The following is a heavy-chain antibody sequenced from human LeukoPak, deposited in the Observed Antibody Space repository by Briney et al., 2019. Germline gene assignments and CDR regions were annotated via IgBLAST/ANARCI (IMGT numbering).Heavy chain of an antibody. D-gene: IGHD6-19*01. V-gene: IGHV3-30*03. CDR1: GFTFSSYA. CDR3: ARDEAVAGTPPEFGYGMDV. CDR2: ISYDGSNK. J-gene: IGHJ6*02. Sequence: PGGSLRLSCAASGFTFSSYAMSWVRQAPGKGLEWVAVISYDGSNKYYADSVKGRFTISRDNSKNTLYLQMNSLRAEDTAVYYCARDEAVAGTPPEFGYGMDVWGQGTTVTVSS.